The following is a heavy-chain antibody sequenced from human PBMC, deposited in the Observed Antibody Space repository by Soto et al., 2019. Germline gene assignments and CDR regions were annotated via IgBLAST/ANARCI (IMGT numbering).Heavy chain of an antibody. CDR3: PKDLHYLDSSGYPQH. D-gene: IGHD3-22*01. J-gene: IGHJ1*01. Sequence: PGGSLRLSCAGSGFTFSKYGLHWVRQAPGKGLEWVAVVSFDGLSKYYGDSVKGRFTISRDNSKNRLFLQMNSLRVDDTAVYYCPKDLHYLDSSGYPQHWGQGTLVTVSS. CDR1: GFTFSKYG. V-gene: IGHV3-30*18. CDR2: VSFDGLSK.